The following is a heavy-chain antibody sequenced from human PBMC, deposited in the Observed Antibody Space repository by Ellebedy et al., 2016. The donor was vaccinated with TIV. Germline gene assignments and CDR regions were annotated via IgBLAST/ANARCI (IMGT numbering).Heavy chain of an antibody. CDR2: INPSGGST. J-gene: IGHJ4*02. D-gene: IGHD3-3*01. CDR3: ARGTFGVVTNFDY. CDR1: GYTFTSYY. Sequence: ASVKVSCXASGYTFTSYYMHWVRQAPGQGLEWMGIINPSGGSTSYAQKFQGWVTMTRDTSISTAYMELSRLRSDDTAVYYCARGTFGVVTNFDYWGQGTLVTVSS. V-gene: IGHV1-46*01.